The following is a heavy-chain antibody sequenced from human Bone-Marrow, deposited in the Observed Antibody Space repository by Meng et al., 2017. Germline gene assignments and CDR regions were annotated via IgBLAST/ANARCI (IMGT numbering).Heavy chain of an antibody. CDR3: ATYYYDSSGYFSYYYYGMDV. CDR2: LNPSGGST. Sequence: ASVTVSCQASGYTFTSYYMHWVRRAPGQGLEWMGILNPSGGSTSYAQKFQGRVTMTRDTSTSTVYMELSSLRSEDTAVYDCATYYYDSSGYFSYYYYGMDVWGQGTTVTVSS. D-gene: IGHD3-22*01. J-gene: IGHJ6*02. CDR1: GYTFTSYY. V-gene: IGHV1-46*01.